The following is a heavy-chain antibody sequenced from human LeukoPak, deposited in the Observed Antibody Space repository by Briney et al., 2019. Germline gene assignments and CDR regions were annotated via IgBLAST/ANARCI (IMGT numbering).Heavy chain of an antibody. J-gene: IGHJ4*02. D-gene: IGHD5-18*01. Sequence: PGRSLRLSCAASGFTFSSYGMHWVRQAPGKGLEWVAVIWYDGSNKYYADSVKGRLTISRDNSKNTLYLQMNSLRAEDTAVYYCARDRLGGYSYGYDYWGQGTLVTVSS. CDR2: IWYDGSNK. CDR1: GFTFSSYG. V-gene: IGHV3-33*01. CDR3: ARDRLGGYSYGYDY.